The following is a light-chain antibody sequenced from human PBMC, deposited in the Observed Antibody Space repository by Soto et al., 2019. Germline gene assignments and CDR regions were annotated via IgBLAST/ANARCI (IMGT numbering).Light chain of an antibody. CDR1: SSDVGGYNY. CDR3: VSYAGSNKKV. V-gene: IGLV2-8*01. CDR2: EVS. J-gene: IGLJ2*01. Sequence: QSALTQPPSASGSPGQSVSISCTGSSSDVGGYNYVSWYQQHPGKAPKLMIYEVSTRPSGVPDRFSGSKSGNTASLTVSGLQAEDEADYYCVSYAGSNKKVFGGGTKLTVL.